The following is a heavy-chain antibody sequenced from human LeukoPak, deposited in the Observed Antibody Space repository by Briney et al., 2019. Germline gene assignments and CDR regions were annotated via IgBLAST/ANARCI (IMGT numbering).Heavy chain of an antibody. Sequence: GGSLRLSCAASGFTFSSYAMHWVRQAPGKGLEWVAVISYDGSNKYYADSVKGRFTISRDNSKNTLYLQMNSLRAEDTAVYYCARESDCSGGSCYSHFDYWGQGTLVTVSS. CDR1: GFTFSSYA. CDR2: ISYDGSNK. D-gene: IGHD2-15*01. V-gene: IGHV3-30*04. CDR3: ARESDCSGGSCYSHFDY. J-gene: IGHJ4*02.